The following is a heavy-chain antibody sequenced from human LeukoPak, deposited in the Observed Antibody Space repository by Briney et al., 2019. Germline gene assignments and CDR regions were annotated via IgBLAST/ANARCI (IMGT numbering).Heavy chain of an antibody. CDR3: ARDKGSYYGSGSPYGMDV. Sequence: GGSLRLSCAASGFTFSSSAMSWVRQAPGKGLEWVAVISYDGSNKYYADSVKGRFTISRDNSKNTLYLQMNSLRAEDTAVYYCARDKGSYYGSGSPYGMDVWGQGTTVTVSS. D-gene: IGHD3-10*01. V-gene: IGHV3-30*04. CDR2: ISYDGSNK. CDR1: GFTFSSSA. J-gene: IGHJ6*02.